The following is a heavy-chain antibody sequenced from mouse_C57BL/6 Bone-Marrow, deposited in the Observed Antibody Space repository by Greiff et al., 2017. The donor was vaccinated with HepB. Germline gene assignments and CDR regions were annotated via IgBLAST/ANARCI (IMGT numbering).Heavy chain of an antibody. Sequence: EVKLVESGGGLVQPGGSLSLSCAASGFTFTDYYMSWVRQPPGKALEWLGFIRNKANGYTTEYSASVKGRFTISRDNSQSILYLQMNALRAEDSATYYCARYAIYYYGSSYFYYAMDYWGQGTSVTVSS. V-gene: IGHV7-3*01. J-gene: IGHJ4*01. CDR1: GFTFTDYY. CDR2: IRNKANGYTT. D-gene: IGHD1-1*01. CDR3: ARYAIYYYGSSYFYYAMDY.